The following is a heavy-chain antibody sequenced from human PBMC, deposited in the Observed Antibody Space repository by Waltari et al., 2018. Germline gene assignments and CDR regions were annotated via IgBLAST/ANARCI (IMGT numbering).Heavy chain of an antibody. Sequence: QVQLQQWGAGLLKPSETLSLTCAVYGGSFSGYYWSWIRQPPGKGLEWIGEINHRGSTNDNPTLKGRVTISVDTYKNRFSLKLSSVTAADTAVYYCARGPGYDYVWGSYRYTRIGYWGQGTLVTVSS. CDR2: INHRGST. D-gene: IGHD3-16*02. CDR1: GGSFSGYY. V-gene: IGHV4-34*01. CDR3: ARGPGYDYVWGSYRYTRIGY. J-gene: IGHJ4*02.